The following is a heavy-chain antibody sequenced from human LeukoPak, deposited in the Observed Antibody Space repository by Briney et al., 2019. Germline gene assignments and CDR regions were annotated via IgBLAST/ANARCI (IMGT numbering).Heavy chain of an antibody. V-gene: IGHV1-46*01. D-gene: IGHD3-22*01. J-gene: IGHJ3*02. CDR3: ARELDATYYYDSSGHPGAFDI. Sequence: GASVKVSCKASGYTFTSYYMHWVRQAPGQGLEWMGIINPSGGSTSYAQKFQGRVTMTRDTSTSTVYMELSSLRSEDTAVYYCARELDATYYYDSSGHPGAFDIWGQGTMVTVSS. CDR1: GYTFTSYY. CDR2: INPSGGST.